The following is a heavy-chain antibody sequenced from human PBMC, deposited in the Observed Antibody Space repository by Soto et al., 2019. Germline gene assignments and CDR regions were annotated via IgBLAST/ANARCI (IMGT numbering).Heavy chain of an antibody. J-gene: IGHJ3*02. V-gene: IGHV3-23*01. CDR2: ISGTGSRT. Sequence: EVQLLESGGGLVQPGGSLRLSCAASEFTFSNYAVSWVRQAPGKGLEWVSIISGTGSRTSYADSVKGRFPISRDNAKNTVYLHMKNLRAEDTAIYHCAKEQRFSGESGAFWPRAAVDMGGQRTMVTVSS. D-gene: IGHD3-10*01. CDR1: EFTFSNYA. CDR3: AKEQRFSGESGAFWPRAAVDM.